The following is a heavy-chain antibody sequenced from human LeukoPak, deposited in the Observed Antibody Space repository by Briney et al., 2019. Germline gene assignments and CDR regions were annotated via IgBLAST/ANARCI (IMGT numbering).Heavy chain of an antibody. J-gene: IGHJ3*02. CDR1: GDSIRDTYF. D-gene: IGHD1-26*01. V-gene: IGHV4-39*01. CDR2: VHSTGKT. Sequence: PSETLSLTCTVSGDSIRDTYFWAWIRQPPGKGLEWIATVHSTGKTHYNPSLKSRVTISVDTSKNQFSLKLSSVTAADTAVYYCARRWELPARRAFDIWGQGTMVTVSS. CDR3: ARRWELPARRAFDI.